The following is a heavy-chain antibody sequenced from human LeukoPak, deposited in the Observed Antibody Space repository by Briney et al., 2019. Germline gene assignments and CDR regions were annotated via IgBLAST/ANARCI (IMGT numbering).Heavy chain of an antibody. V-gene: IGHV4-39*01. CDR1: GGSISSSSYY. CDR3: ARTSGYMGIAPTFKFFDY. Sequence: SETLSLTCTVSGGSISSSSYYWGWIRQPPGKGLEWIGSIYYSGSTYYNPSLKSRVTISVDTSKNQFSLKLSSVTAADTAVYYCARTSGYMGIAPTFKFFDYWGQGTLVTVSS. D-gene: IGHD5-12*01. J-gene: IGHJ4*02. CDR2: IYYSGST.